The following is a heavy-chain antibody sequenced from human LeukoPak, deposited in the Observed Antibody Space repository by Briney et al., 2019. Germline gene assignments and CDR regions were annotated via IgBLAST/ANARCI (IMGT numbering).Heavy chain of an antibody. CDR2: IYYSGST. CDR3: ARAVCSGGSCYDDY. D-gene: IGHD2-15*01. J-gene: IGHJ4*02. Sequence: SETLSLTCTVSGGSISSYYWSWIRQPPGKGPEWIGYIYYSGSTNYNPSLKSRVTISVDTSKNQFSLKLSSVTAADTAVYYCARAVCSGGSCYDDYWGQGTLVTVSS. CDR1: GGSISSYY. V-gene: IGHV4-59*01.